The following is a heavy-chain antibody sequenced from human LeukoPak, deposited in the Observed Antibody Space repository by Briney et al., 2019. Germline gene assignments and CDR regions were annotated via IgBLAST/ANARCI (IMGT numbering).Heavy chain of an antibody. V-gene: IGHV3-23*01. CDR3: AKDLHRRGYSYGPSLNAFDI. Sequence: GGSLRLSCAASGFTFSSYAMSWVRQAPGKGLEWVSAISGSGGSTYYADSVKGRFTISRDNSKNTLYLQMNSLRAEDTAVYYCAKDLHRRGYSYGPSLNAFDIWGQGTMVTVSS. CDR2: ISGSGGST. CDR1: GFTFSSYA. D-gene: IGHD5-18*01. J-gene: IGHJ3*02.